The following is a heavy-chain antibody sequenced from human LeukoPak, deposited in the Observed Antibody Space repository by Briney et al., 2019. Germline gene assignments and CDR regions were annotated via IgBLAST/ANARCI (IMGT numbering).Heavy chain of an antibody. CDR2: IYYSGGT. CDR3: AREEIDLVTGPGGFQH. V-gene: IGHV4-39*07. Sequence: KSSETLSLTCTVSGGSISSSNYYWGWIRQPPGKGLEWIGSIYYSGGTYYNPSLKSRVTISVDTSKNQFSLKLSSVTAADTAVYYCAREEIDLVTGPGGFQHWGQGTLVTVSS. J-gene: IGHJ1*01. D-gene: IGHD2-21*02. CDR1: GGSISSSNYY.